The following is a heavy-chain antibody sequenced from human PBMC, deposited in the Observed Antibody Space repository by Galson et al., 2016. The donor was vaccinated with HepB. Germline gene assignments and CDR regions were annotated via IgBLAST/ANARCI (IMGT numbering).Heavy chain of an antibody. J-gene: IGHJ4*02. V-gene: IGHV3-23*01. CDR1: GFFFSGRA. Sequence: SLRLSCAASGFFFSGRAMSWVRQAPGKGLEWVSGIDRYGGTTGYAASVKGRFTISRDNSKNTLYLQMNSLRTEDTAVYYGARDDYSGGRGSPDYWGQGTLVTVSS. D-gene: IGHD4/OR15-4a*01. CDR2: IDRYGGTT. CDR3: ARDDYSGGRGSPDY.